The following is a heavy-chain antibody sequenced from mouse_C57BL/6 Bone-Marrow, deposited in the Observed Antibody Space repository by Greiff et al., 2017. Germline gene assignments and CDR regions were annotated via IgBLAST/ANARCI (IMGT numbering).Heavy chain of an antibody. CDR1: GYTFTTYP. J-gene: IGHJ3*01. CDR2: FHPYNDDT. D-gene: IGHD2-10*01. V-gene: IGHV1-47*01. Sequence: LVESGAELVKPGASVKMSCKASGYTFTTYPIEWMKQNHGKSLEWIGNFHPYNDDTKYNEKFKGKATLTVEKSSSTVYLELSRLTSDDSAVYYCAKKPYYGNYCAYWGQGTLVTVSA. CDR3: AKKPYYGNYCAY.